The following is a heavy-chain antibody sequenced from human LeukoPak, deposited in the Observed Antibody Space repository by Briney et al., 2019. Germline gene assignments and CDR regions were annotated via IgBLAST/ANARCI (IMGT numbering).Heavy chain of an antibody. CDR1: GFTFSSYG. Sequence: GGSLRLSCAASGFTFSSYGMHWVRQAPGKGLEWVAVISYDGSNKYYADSVKGRFTISRDNSKNTLYLQMNSLRAEDTAVYYCAKDQLDDYGGPDDYWGQGTLVTVSS. J-gene: IGHJ4*02. V-gene: IGHV3-30*18. CDR2: ISYDGSNK. D-gene: IGHD4-23*01. CDR3: AKDQLDDYGGPDDY.